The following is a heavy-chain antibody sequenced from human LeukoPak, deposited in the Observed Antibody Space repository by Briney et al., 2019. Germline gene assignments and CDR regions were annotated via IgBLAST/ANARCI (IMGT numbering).Heavy chain of an antibody. Sequence: ASVKVSCKASGGTFSNYAISWVRQAPGQGLEWMGGIIPIFGTANYAQKFQGRVTITADESTSTAYMELSSLRSEDTAVYYCAREGDILTEFDYWGQGTLVTVSS. J-gene: IGHJ4*02. CDR2: IIPIFGTA. D-gene: IGHD3-9*01. CDR1: GGTFSNYA. V-gene: IGHV1-69*13. CDR3: AREGDILTEFDY.